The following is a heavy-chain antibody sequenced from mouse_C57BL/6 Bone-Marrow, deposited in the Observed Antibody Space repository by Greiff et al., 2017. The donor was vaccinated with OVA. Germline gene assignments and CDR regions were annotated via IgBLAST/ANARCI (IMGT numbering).Heavy chain of an antibody. Sequence: VQLQQPGAELVKPGASVKLSCNASGYTFTSYWMHWVKQRPGQGLEWIGMIHPNSGSTNYNEKFKSKATLTVDKSSSTAYMQLSSLTSEDSAVYYCARKYYGSSPFDYWGQGTTLTVSS. V-gene: IGHV1-64*01. CDR3: ARKYYGSSPFDY. J-gene: IGHJ2*01. D-gene: IGHD1-1*01. CDR2: IHPNSGST. CDR1: GYTFTSYW.